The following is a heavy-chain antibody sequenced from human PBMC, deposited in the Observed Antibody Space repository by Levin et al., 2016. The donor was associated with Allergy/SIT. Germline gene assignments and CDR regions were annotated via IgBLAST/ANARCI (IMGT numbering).Heavy chain of an antibody. D-gene: IGHD3-22*01. J-gene: IGHJ6*02. Sequence: GGSLRLSCAASGFSFSTYAMSWVRQAPGKGLEWISGITGSGVGRYYADSVKGRFTISRDNSKNTLYLHMDTLRAEDTAVYYCAKATHYDSSGYYYFYYGMDVWGQGTTVTVSS. CDR2: ITGSGVGR. CDR3: AKATHYDSSGYYYFYYGMDV. V-gene: IGHV3-23*01. CDR1: GFSFSTYA.